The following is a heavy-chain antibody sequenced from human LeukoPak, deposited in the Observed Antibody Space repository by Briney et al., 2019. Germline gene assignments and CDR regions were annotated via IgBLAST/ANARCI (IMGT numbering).Heavy chain of an antibody. V-gene: IGHV3-23*01. D-gene: IGHD1-1*01. J-gene: IGHJ3*02. Sequence: GSLRLSCAASGFTFSSYAMSWVRQAPGKGLEWVSGISAGGETTFYADSVRGRLTISRDNSKNTLYLQMNSLRADDTAVYYCAKSLLTTATGTGRAFDIWGQGTMVTVSS. CDR3: AKSLLTTATGTGRAFDI. CDR2: ISAGGETT. CDR1: GFTFSSYA.